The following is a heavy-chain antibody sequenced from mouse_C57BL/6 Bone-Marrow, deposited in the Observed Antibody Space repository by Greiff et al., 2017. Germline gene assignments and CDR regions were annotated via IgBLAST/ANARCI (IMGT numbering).Heavy chain of an antibody. CDR1: GYTFTDYY. CDR3: AKYYGSSSYYYAMDY. D-gene: IGHD1-1*01. J-gene: IGHJ4*01. V-gene: IGHV1-19*01. Sequence: VQLQQSGPVLVKPGASVKMSCKASGYTFTDYYMNWVKQSHGKSLEWIGVINPYNGGTSYNQKLKGKATLTVDKSSSTAYMELNSLTSEDSAVYYCAKYYGSSSYYYAMDYWGQGTSVTVSS. CDR2: INPYNGGT.